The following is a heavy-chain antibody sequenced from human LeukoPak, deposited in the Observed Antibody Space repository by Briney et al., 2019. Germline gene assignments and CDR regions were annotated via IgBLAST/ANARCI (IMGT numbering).Heavy chain of an antibody. CDR3: ARGVSGYRGYDYDNDCDYYYYYLDV. Sequence: QPGGSLTLSCAVSGFTFNNYWMSWVRQAPGKGLEWVANIKEDGSEKYYLDPVKGRFTISRDNAKKSLYIHMNSLRAEHTAVYYCARGVSGYRGYDYDNDCDYYYYYLDVWGKGTTVTVSS. D-gene: IGHD5-12*01. V-gene: IGHV3-7*01. CDR2: IKEDGSEK. J-gene: IGHJ6*03. CDR1: GFTFNNYW.